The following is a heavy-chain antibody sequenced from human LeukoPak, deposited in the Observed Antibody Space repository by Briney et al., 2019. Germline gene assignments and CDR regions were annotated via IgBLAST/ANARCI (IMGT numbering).Heavy chain of an antibody. CDR2: INHSGST. CDR3: ARGPNYWYFDL. CDR1: GGSFSGYY. J-gene: IGHJ2*01. V-gene: IGHV4-34*01. Sequence: SETLSLTCAVYGGSFSGYYWSWIRQPPGKGLEWIREINHSGSTNYNPSLKSRVTISVDTSKNQFSLKLTSVTAADTAVYYCARGPNYWYFDLWGRGTLVTVSS.